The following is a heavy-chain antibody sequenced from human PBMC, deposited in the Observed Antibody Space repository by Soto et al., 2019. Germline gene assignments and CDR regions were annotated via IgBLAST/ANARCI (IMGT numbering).Heavy chain of an antibody. V-gene: IGHV4-34*01. D-gene: IGHD3-10*01. CDR3: AREYYYGVKYGMDV. CDR2: INHSGST. Sequence: SETLSLTCAVYGGSFSGYYWSWIRQPPGKGLEWIGEINHSGSTNYNPSLKSRVTISVDTSKNQFSLKLSSVTAADTAVYYCAREYYYGVKYGMDVWGQGTTVTVSS. J-gene: IGHJ6*02. CDR1: GGSFSGYY.